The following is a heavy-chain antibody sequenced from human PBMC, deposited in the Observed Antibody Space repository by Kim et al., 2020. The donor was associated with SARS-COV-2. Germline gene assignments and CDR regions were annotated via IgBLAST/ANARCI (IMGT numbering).Heavy chain of an antibody. V-gene: IGHV4-59*08. CDR1: GGSISSYY. CDR3: SRLNYDYVWGSYRYGWFDP. D-gene: IGHD3-16*02. CDR2: IYYSGST. J-gene: IGHJ5*02. Sequence: SETLSLTCTVSGGSISSYYWSWIRQPPGKGLEWIGYIYYSGSTNYNPSLMSRVTISVDTSKNQFSLKLSSVTAADTAAYYCSRLNYDYVWGSYRYGWFDP.